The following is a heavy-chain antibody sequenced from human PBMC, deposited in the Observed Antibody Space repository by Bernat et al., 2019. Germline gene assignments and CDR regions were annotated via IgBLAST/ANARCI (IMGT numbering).Heavy chain of an antibody. J-gene: IGHJ4*02. CDR3: ARGDNGDFPRPFDY. D-gene: IGHD4-17*01. V-gene: IGHV1-46*01. Sequence: QVQLVQSGAEVRKPGASVKVSCKASGYTFTSYYLNWVRQAPGQGLEWMGIINPSDGNTNSAQKFRGTVTMTRDRSTSTVYMEMSSLRPDDTAIYYCARGDNGDFPRPFDYWDQGTLVTVSS. CDR2: INPSDGNT. CDR1: GYTFTSYY.